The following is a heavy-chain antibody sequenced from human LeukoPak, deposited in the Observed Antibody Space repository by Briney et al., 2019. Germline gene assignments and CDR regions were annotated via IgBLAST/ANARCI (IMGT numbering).Heavy chain of an antibody. Sequence: GGSLRLSCAASGFTFSNYWMNWLRQAPGKGLEWVANIKQDGSEKYYVDSVKGRFTISRDNAKNSLYLQMNSLRAEDTAVYYCASRFDYWGQGTLVTVSS. CDR3: ASRFDY. J-gene: IGHJ4*02. V-gene: IGHV3-7*01. CDR2: IKQDGSEK. CDR1: GFTFSNYW.